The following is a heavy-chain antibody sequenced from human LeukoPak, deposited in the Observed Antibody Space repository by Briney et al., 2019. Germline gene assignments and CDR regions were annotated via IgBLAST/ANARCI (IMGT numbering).Heavy chain of an antibody. V-gene: IGHV3-66*02. J-gene: IGHJ3*02. CDR3: ARVGYCSSTSCPAHAFDI. Sequence: GGSLSLSCAASGFTVSSNYMSWVRQAPGKGLEWVSVIYSGGSTYYADSVKGRFTISRDNSKNTLYLQMNSLRAEDTAVYYCARVGYCSSTSCPAHAFDIWGQGTMVTVSS. D-gene: IGHD2-2*03. CDR1: GFTVSSNY. CDR2: IYSGGST.